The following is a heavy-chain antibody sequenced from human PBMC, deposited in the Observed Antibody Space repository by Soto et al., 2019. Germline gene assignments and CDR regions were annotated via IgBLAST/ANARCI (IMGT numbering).Heavy chain of an antibody. Sequence: QVQLQESGPGLVKPSQTLSLTCTVSGGSISSGDYYWSWIRQPPGKGLEWIGYIYYSGSTYYNPSLKSRVTISVDTSKNQFSLKLSSVTAADTAVYYCARDSISGYNWNYSFDPWGQGTLVTVSS. CDR3: ARDSISGYNWNYSFDP. J-gene: IGHJ5*02. CDR2: IYYSGST. CDR1: GGSISSGDYY. D-gene: IGHD1-7*01. V-gene: IGHV4-30-4*01.